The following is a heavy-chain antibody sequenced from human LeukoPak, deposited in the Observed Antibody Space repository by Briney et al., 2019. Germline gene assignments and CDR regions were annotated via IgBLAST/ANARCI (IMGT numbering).Heavy chain of an antibody. CDR2: ISSSSSYI. V-gene: IGHV3-21*01. J-gene: IGHJ5*02. CDR3: ARARGYCSSTSCPPNWFDP. Sequence: GGSLRLSCAASGFTFSSYSMNWVRQAPGKGLEWVSSISSSSSYIYYADSVKGRFTISRDNAKNSLYLQMDSLRAEDTAVYYCARARGYCSSTSCPPNWFDPWGQGTLVTVSS. D-gene: IGHD2-2*01. CDR1: GFTFSSYS.